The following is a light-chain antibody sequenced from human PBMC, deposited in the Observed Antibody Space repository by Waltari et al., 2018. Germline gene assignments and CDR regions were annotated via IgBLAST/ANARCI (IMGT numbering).Light chain of an antibody. CDR1: QTVDTY. V-gene: IGKV3-11*01. CDR3: QQRRRWPLT. Sequence: EILLTQSPATLSLSPGERATLSCRASQTVDTYLAWYQQRPGQAPRLRIYDTSNRATGIPDRFSGSGSETDFTLTISSLEPEDFAVDYCQQRRRWPLTFGGGSKVEI. CDR2: DTS. J-gene: IGKJ4*01.